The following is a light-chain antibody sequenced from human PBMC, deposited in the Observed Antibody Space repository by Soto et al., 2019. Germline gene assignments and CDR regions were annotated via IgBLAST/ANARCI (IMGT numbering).Light chain of an antibody. CDR3: QQYESSPRT. V-gene: IGKV3-20*01. CDR2: GAS. CDR1: QIVSSTY. J-gene: IGKJ1*01. Sequence: EIVMTQSPATLSVSPGERATLSCRASQIVSSTYLAWFQQKPGQAPRLLIYGASTRATGIPDRFSASGSGTDFTLTISRLEPEDFAVYYCQQYESSPRTFGQGTKVDIK.